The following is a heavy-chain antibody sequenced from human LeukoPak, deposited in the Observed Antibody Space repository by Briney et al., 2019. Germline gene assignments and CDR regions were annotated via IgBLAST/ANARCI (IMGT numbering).Heavy chain of an antibody. J-gene: IGHJ4*02. CDR3: AKGEFADRYKFNDY. D-gene: IGHD5-24*01. Sequence: PGGSLRLSCAASGFTFSSYAMSWVRQAPGKGLEWVSAISGSGGSTYYADSVKGRFTISRDNSKNTLYLQMNSLRAEDTAVYYCAKGEFADRYKFNDYWGQGTLVTVS. CDR1: GFTFSSYA. CDR2: ISGSGGST. V-gene: IGHV3-23*01.